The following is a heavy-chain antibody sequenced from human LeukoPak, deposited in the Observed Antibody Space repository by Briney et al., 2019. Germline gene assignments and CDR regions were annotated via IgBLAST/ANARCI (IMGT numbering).Heavy chain of an antibody. D-gene: IGHD6-13*01. CDR2: IDTYHADT. V-gene: IGHV1-18*01. CDR1: GYTFTSYD. Sequence: ASVKVSCKASGYTFTSYDINWVRQATGQGLEWMGWIDTYHADTKSAQKFQGRLTMTTDTSTSTASLELRSLTSDDTAVYYCASPSSSSSWYVDYFDYWGQGTLVTVSS. J-gene: IGHJ4*02. CDR3: ASPSSSSSWYVDYFDY.